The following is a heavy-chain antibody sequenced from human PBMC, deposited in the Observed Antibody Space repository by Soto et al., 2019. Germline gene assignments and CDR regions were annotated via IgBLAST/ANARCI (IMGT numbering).Heavy chain of an antibody. CDR1: GYTFTSYG. V-gene: IGHV1-18*01. CDR2: ISAYNGNT. J-gene: IGHJ6*02. Sequence: AASVKVSCKASGYTFTSYGISWVRQAPGQGLEWMGWISAYNGNTNYAQKLQGRVTMTTDKSTSTAYMELRSLRSEDTAVYYCARSYSGIVVVITTEYYYYGMDVWGQGTTVTVSS. CDR3: ARSYSGIVVVITTEYYYYGMDV. D-gene: IGHD3-22*01.